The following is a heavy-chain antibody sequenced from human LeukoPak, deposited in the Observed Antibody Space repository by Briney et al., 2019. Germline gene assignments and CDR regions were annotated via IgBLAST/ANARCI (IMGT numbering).Heavy chain of an antibody. CDR1: GGSISSYY. D-gene: IGHD3-22*01. CDR2: VYYSGST. J-gene: IGHJ4*02. Sequence: SETLSLTCTVSGGSISSYYWSWIRQPPGKGLEWIGYVYYSGSTNYNPSLKSRVTISVDKSNNQFSLKLSSVTAADTAVYYCAKTYYDTSGYVVDYWGQGTLVTVSS. V-gene: IGHV4-59*12. CDR3: AKTYYDTSGYVVDY.